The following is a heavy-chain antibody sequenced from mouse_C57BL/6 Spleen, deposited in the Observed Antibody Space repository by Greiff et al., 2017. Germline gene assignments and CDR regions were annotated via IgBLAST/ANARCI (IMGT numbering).Heavy chain of an antibody. V-gene: IGHV5-6*02. CDR1: GFTFSSYG. Sequence: EVKLEESGGDLVKPGGSLKLSCAASGFTFSSYGMSWVRQTPDKRLEWVATISSGGSYTYYPDSVKGRFTISRDNAKNTLYLQMSSLKSEDTAMYYCARESPTAQARAMDYWGQGTSVTVSS. J-gene: IGHJ4*01. CDR3: ARESPTAQARAMDY. CDR2: ISSGGSYT. D-gene: IGHD3-2*02.